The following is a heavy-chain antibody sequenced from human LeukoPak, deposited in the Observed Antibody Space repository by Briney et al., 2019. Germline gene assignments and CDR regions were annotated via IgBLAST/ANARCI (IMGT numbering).Heavy chain of an antibody. CDR1: GGSISSYY. Sequence: SETLSLTCTVSGGSISSYYWSWIRQPPGKGLEWIGYIYYSGSTNYNPSLKSRVTISVDTSKNQFSLKLSSVTAADTAVYYCASSPGRHALRDWGQGTMVTVSS. CDR2: IYYSGST. V-gene: IGHV4-59*12. J-gene: IGHJ3*01. D-gene: IGHD2-15*01. CDR3: ASSPGRHALRD.